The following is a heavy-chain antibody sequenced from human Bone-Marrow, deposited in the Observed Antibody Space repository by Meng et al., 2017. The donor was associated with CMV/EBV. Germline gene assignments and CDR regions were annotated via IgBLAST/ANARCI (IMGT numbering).Heavy chain of an antibody. Sequence: ASVKVSCKASGYTFTTYGISWVRQAPGQGLEWMGWISGNNGNTHYAQKLQGRVTMTTDTSTSTAYMELRSLRSDDTAVYYCARDRARATIMGWYNWFDPWGPGHRVTGAS. D-gene: IGHD5-12*01. CDR1: GYTFTTYG. J-gene: IGHJ5*02. CDR3: ARDRARATIMGWYNWFDP. CDR2: ISGNNGNT. V-gene: IGHV1-18*01.